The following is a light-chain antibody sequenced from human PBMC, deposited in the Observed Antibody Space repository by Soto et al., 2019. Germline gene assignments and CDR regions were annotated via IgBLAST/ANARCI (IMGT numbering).Light chain of an antibody. J-gene: IGLJ2*01. CDR1: SSNIGSNT. Sequence: QSVLTQPPSASGTPGQRVTISCSGSSSNIGSNTVNWYQQVPGMAPKLLIYSDSQRPLGVPDRFSGSESGTSVSLAISGLQSEDEADYYCAAWDDSLRVVVFGGGTKVTVL. CDR3: AAWDDSLRVVV. CDR2: SDS. V-gene: IGLV1-44*01.